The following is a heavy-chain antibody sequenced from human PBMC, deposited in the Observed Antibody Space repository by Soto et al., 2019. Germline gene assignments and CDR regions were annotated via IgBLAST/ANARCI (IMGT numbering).Heavy chain of an antibody. D-gene: IGHD3-16*01. CDR3: ARTISPWGDYYYYGMDV. V-gene: IGHV1-69*13. CDR1: GGTFSSYA. J-gene: IGHJ6*01. Sequence: GASVEVSCKASGGTFSSYAMSWVRQAPGQGLEWMGGIIPIFGTANYAQKFQGRVTITADESTSTAYMELSSLRSEETAVYYCARTISPWGDYYYYGMDVWGQGTTVTV. CDR2: IIPIFGTA.